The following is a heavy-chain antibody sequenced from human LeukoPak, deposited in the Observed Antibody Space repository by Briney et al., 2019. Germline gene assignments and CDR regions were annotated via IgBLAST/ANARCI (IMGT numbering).Heavy chain of an antibody. CDR2: IETSGST. D-gene: IGHD3-10*01. Sequence: SETLSLTCTVSGASISSGGYFWSWIRQPAGKGVEWIGRIETSGSTNYNPSLKSRVTISVDTSKNQFSLKLKSVTAADTAVYYCARGRGYWIGRSGSPGRNYYMDVWGKGTTVTVSS. CDR3: ARGRGYWIGRSGSPGRNYYMDV. J-gene: IGHJ6*03. V-gene: IGHV4-61*02. CDR1: GASISSGGYF.